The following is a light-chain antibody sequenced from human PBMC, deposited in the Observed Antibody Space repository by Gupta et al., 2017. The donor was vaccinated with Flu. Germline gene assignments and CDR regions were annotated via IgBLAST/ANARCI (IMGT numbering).Light chain of an antibody. CDR3: SAYTSGSTSYV. CDR2: EVS. CDR1: GSDGGGYNY. V-gene: IGLV2-14*01. J-gene: IGLJ1*01. Sequence: SALTQPASVTAPPAQPSTISCTRTGSDGGGYNYVSWYQQHPGKAPKLMIYEVSHRPSGVSNRFSGSKSGNTASLTISGLQAEDEADYHCSAYTSGSTSYVFGTGTKVT.